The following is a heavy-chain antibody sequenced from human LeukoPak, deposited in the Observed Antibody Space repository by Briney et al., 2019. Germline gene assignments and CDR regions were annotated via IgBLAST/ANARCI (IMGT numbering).Heavy chain of an antibody. D-gene: IGHD3-22*01. Sequence: GGPLRLSCAASGFTFSSYDMPWVPQATGKDLEWVSAIGTGGDTYYPGSVKGRFTISRENAKNSLYLQMNSLRAGDTAVDYCAIATTSAYYASWGQGTLVTVSS. V-gene: IGHV3-13*01. CDR1: GFTFSSYD. CDR3: AIATTSAYYAS. CDR2: IGTGGDT. J-gene: IGHJ5*02.